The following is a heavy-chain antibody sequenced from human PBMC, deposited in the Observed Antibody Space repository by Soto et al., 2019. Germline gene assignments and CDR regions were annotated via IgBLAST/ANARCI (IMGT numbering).Heavy chain of an antibody. CDR1: GYTFTSYD. Sequence: ASVKVSCKASGYTFTSYDINWVRQATGQGLEWMGWMNPNSGNTGYAQKFQGRVTMTRNTSISTAYMELSSLRSEDTAVYYCARDIVLVPAAGFYYYYGMDVWGQGTTVTVSS. V-gene: IGHV1-8*01. CDR3: ARDIVLVPAAGFYYYYGMDV. D-gene: IGHD2-2*01. CDR2: MNPNSGNT. J-gene: IGHJ6*02.